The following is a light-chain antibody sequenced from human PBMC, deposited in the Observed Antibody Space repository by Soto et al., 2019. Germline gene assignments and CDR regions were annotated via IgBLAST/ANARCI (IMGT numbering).Light chain of an antibody. J-gene: IGKJ4*01. CDR3: QQYNNWPPLT. CDR2: GAS. CDR1: QSVRSN. Sequence: VVMTQSPATLSVSPGERATLSCRASQSVRSNLAWYQQKPGQAPRLLIYGASTRATGIPARFSGSGSGTEFTLTISSLQSEDFAVYYGQQYNNWPPLTFGGGTKVEIK. V-gene: IGKV3-15*01.